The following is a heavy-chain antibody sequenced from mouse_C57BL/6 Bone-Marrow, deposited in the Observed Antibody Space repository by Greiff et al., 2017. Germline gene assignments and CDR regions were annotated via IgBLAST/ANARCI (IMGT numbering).Heavy chain of an antibody. CDR3: ARAYGSSFLWFAY. CDR1: GYTFTSYW. Sequence: VQLQQPGAELVKPGASVKLSCKASGYTFTSYWMHWVKQRPGQGLEWIGMIHPNSGSTNYNEKFKSKATLTVDNSSSTAYMQLSSLTSEDSAVYYCARAYGSSFLWFAYWGQGTLVTVSA. D-gene: IGHD1-1*01. V-gene: IGHV1-64*01. J-gene: IGHJ3*01. CDR2: IHPNSGST.